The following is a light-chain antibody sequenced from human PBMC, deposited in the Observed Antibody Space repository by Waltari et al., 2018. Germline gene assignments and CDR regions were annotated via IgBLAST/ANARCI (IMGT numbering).Light chain of an antibody. CDR2: WAS. V-gene: IGKV4-1*01. Sequence: DIVMTQSPDSLAVSLGERATINCKSSQSVLHSSNNKNYLAWYQQKPGQPPKLLIYWASTRESGVPDRFSGSGSGTDFTLTISSLEPEDSAVYYCQQGTFGPGTKVDI. CDR1: QSVLHSSNNKNY. CDR3: QQGT. J-gene: IGKJ3*01.